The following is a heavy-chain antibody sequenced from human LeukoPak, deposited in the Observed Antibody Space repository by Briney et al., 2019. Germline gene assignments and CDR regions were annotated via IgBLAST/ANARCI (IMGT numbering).Heavy chain of an antibody. J-gene: IGHJ4*02. V-gene: IGHV1-2*02. D-gene: IGHD3-10*01. CDR3: ARRVGGSGSYYNFDY. CDR2: INPNSGGT. Sequence: ASVKVSCKASGYTFTGYYMHWVRQAPGQGLEWMGWINPNSGGTNYAQKFQGRVTMTRDTSISTAYLQWSSLKASDTAMYYCARRVGGSGSYYNFDYWGQGTLVTVSS. CDR1: GYTFTGYY.